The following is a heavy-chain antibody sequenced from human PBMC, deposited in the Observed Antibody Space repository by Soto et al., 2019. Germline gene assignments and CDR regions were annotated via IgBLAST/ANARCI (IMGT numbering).Heavy chain of an antibody. D-gene: IGHD2-15*01. CDR2: IYSSGAT. V-gene: IGHV4-4*07. CDR3: AREHKVVNDFEF. Sequence: QVQLQESGPGLVKPSETLSLSCIVSGGSINTFYWYWIRQPAGKGLEWIGRIYSSGATNYNPSLKSRVTMSVDTSENHFSLRLSSVTPADTAVYYCAREHKVVNDFEFWGQGILVTVSS. CDR1: GGSINTFY. J-gene: IGHJ4*02.